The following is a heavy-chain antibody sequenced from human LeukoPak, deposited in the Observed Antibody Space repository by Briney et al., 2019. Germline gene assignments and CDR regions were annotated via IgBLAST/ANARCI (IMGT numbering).Heavy chain of an antibody. J-gene: IGHJ1*01. CDR2: ISWNSGSI. CDR3: AKGLITMVRGAPSL. V-gene: IGHV3-9*01. CDR1: GFTFDDYA. D-gene: IGHD3-10*01. Sequence: GGSLRLSCAASGFTFDDYAMHWVRQAPGKGLEWVSGISWNSGSIGYADSVKGRFTISRDNAKNSLYLQMNSLRAEDTALYYCAKGLITMVRGAPSLWGQGTLVTVSS.